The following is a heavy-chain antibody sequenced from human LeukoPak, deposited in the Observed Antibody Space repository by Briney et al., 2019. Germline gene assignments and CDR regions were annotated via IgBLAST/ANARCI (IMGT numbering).Heavy chain of an antibody. V-gene: IGHV3-7*01. D-gene: IGHD1-7*01. Sequence: GGSLRLSCAASGFTLSDYWMTWVRQAPGKGLEWVAHIKQDGSERYYGDSVKGRFTISRDNAKNLVYLQMNSLGAEDTAIYYCARGWNYAFRFDYWGQGTLVTVSS. J-gene: IGHJ4*02. CDR1: GFTLSDYW. CDR2: IKQDGSER. CDR3: ARGWNYAFRFDY.